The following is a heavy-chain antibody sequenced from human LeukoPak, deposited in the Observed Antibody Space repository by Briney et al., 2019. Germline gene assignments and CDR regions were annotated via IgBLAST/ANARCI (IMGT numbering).Heavy chain of an antibody. CDR3: ARGGIYCSSTICYPDY. Sequence: GASVKVSCKASGYTFTSYGISWVRQAPGQGLEWMGWISAYNVNTKYAQKPQGRVTMTTDTSTSTAYMELRSLRSDDTAVYYCARGGIYCSSTICYPDYWGQGTLVTVSS. V-gene: IGHV1-18*01. D-gene: IGHD2-2*01. CDR1: GYTFTSYG. CDR2: ISAYNVNT. J-gene: IGHJ4*02.